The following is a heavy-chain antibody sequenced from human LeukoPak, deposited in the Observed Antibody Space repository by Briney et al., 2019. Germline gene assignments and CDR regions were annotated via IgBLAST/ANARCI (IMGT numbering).Heavy chain of an antibody. Sequence: GGSLRLSCAASGLTVTSNYMSWVRQAPGKGLEWVSVIYSGGSTYYADSVKGRFSISRDNSKNTLYLQLNSLRVEDTAVYYCARRPDYGGTPTFDYWGQGTLVTVSS. CDR2: IYSGGST. V-gene: IGHV3-66*01. CDR1: GLTVTSNY. D-gene: IGHD4-23*01. CDR3: ARRPDYGGTPTFDY. J-gene: IGHJ4*02.